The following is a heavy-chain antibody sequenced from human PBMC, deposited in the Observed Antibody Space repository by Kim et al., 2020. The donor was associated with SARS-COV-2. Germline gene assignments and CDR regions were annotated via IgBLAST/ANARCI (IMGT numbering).Heavy chain of an antibody. CDR1: GYTFTSYG. D-gene: IGHD6-19*01. J-gene: IGHJ5*02. Sequence: ASVKDSCKASGYTFTSYGISWVRQAPGKGREWVGWNSAYNGNTKYAQKLQGRVTMTTDTYTSTAYMELRRLRSDDTAVYYCARDQVAGMDNWFDPWGQGTPVTVSS. CDR2: NSAYNGNT. CDR3: ARDQVAGMDNWFDP. V-gene: IGHV1-18*01.